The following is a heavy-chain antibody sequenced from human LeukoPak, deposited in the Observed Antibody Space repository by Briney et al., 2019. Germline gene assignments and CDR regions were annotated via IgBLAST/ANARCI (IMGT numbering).Heavy chain of an antibody. CDR1: GGTFSSYA. CDR2: IIPILGIA. J-gene: IGHJ4*02. V-gene: IGHV1-69*04. CDR3: ARVSLTYYDILTGYYTASGPFDY. Sequence: ASVKVSCKASGGTFSSYAISWVQQAPGQGLEWIGRIIPILGIANYAQKFQGRVTITADKSTSTAYVELSSLRYEDTAVYYCARVSLTYYDILTGYYTASGPFDYWGQGTLVTVSS. D-gene: IGHD3-9*01.